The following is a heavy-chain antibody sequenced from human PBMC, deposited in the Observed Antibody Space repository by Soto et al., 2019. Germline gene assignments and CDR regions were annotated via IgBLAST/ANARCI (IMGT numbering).Heavy chain of an antibody. CDR2: ISYDGSNK. J-gene: IGHJ4*02. D-gene: IGHD1-26*01. CDR3: AKGRSGIVGATDPEFDY. V-gene: IGHV3-30*18. Sequence: PGGSLRLSCAASGFTFSSYGMHWVRQAPGKGLEWVAVISYDGSNKYYADSVKGRFTISRDNSKNTLYLQMSSLRAEDTAVYYCAKGRSGIVGATDPEFDYWGQGTQVTVSS. CDR1: GFTFSSYG.